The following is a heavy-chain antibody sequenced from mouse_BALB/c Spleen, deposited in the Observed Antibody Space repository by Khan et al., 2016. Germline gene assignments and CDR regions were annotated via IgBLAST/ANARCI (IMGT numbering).Heavy chain of an antibody. V-gene: IGHV1-87*01. CDR2: IYPGDGAT. Sequence: QVQLQQSGAELARPGASVKLSCKASGYTFTSYWMQWVKQRPGQGLEWIGAIYPGDGATRYTQKFKDKATLTADTSSTTAYMQLSSLASEDSAVYYCASGYDPFAYWGQGTLVTVSA. CDR3: ASGYDPFAY. D-gene: IGHD2-14*01. CDR1: GYTFTSYW. J-gene: IGHJ3*01.